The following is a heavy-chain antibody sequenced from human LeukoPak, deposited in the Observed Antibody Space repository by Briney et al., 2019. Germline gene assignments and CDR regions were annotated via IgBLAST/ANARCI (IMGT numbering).Heavy chain of an antibody. CDR1: GFTFSKAW. CDR3: XXXXQXXXXXXGL. V-gene: IGHV3-15*01. J-gene: IGHJ4*02. Sequence: PGGSLRLSCVASGFTFSKAWMSWVRQAPGKGLEWLGRIKSKADSGTTDYAAPVKDRFIISRDDSDNMLYLQMNTLKTEDTAVYYXXXXXQXXXXXXGLWXQGTLVTV. CDR2: IKSKADSGTT.